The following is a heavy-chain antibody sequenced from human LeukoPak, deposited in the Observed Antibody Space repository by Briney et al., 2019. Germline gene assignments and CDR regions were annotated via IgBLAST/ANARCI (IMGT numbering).Heavy chain of an antibody. V-gene: IGHV4-34*01. Sequence: SETLSLTCAVYGGSFSGYYWSWIRQPPGKGLEWIGEINHSGSTNYNPSLMSRVTISVDTSKNQFSLKLSSVTAADTAVYYCARGRPWTTVTRYFDYWGQGTLVTVSS. CDR2: INHSGST. J-gene: IGHJ4*02. CDR1: GGSFSGYY. D-gene: IGHD4-17*01. CDR3: ARGRPWTTVTRYFDY.